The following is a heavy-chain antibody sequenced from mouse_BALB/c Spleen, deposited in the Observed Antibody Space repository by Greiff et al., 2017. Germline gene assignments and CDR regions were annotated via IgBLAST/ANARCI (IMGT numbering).Heavy chain of an antibody. CDR3: ARREGNSAWFAY. CDR1: GYAFSSYW. J-gene: IGHJ3*01. D-gene: IGHD2-1*01. V-gene: IGHV1-80*01. CDR2: IYPGDGDT. Sequence: VQLVESGAELVRPGSSVKISCKASGYAFSSYWMNWVKQRPGQGLEWIGQIYPGDGDTNYNGKFKGKATLTADKSSSTAYMQLSSLTSEDSAVYFCARREGNSAWFAYWGQGTLVTVSA.